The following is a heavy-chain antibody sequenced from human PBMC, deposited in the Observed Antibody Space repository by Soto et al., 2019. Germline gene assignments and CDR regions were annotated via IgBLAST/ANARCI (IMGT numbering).Heavy chain of an antibody. V-gene: IGHV4-34*01. Sequence: QVQLQQWGAGLLKPSETLCLTCAVSGGSLSDYYWPWIRQSPGKGLEWIGEIHPSGSTYYNPSLRSRVTISVDTSKNQFSLKLTSLTAADTAIYYCARGRDEYKLGNVWGHGTTSPSP. CDR1: GGSLSDYY. CDR3: ARGRDEYKLGNV. CDR2: IHPSGST. D-gene: IGHD1-1*01. J-gene: IGHJ6*02.